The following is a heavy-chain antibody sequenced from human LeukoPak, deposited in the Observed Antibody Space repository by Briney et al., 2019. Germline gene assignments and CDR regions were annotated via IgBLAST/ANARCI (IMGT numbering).Heavy chain of an antibody. CDR3: ARVSPYCSGGSCYLTAFDI. D-gene: IGHD2-15*01. V-gene: IGHV4-61*02. J-gene: IGHJ3*02. Sequence: SQTLSLTRTVSGGSISSGSYYWSWIRQPAGKGLEWIGRIYTSGSTNYNPSLKSRVTISVDTSKNQFSLKLSSVTAADTAVYYCARVSPYCSGGSCYLTAFDIWGQGTMVTVSS. CDR1: GGSISSGSYY. CDR2: IYTSGST.